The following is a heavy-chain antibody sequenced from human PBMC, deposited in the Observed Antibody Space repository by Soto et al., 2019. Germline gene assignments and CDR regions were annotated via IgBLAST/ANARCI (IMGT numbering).Heavy chain of an antibody. CDR3: ARGVPH. V-gene: IGHV4-31*02. CDR2: ISYSGST. J-gene: IGHJ4*01. Sequence: LTWSVSGGTISPGGYSWSWIRQHTETGLEWIGHISYSGSTYYSTSLKRRVTISADTSRNHFSLIMNTVLAAYTAAYTCARGVPHWGQGTLLIV. CDR1: GGTISPGGYS.